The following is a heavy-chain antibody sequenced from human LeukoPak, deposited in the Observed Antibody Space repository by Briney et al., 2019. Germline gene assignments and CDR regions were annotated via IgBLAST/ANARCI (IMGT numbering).Heavy chain of an antibody. D-gene: IGHD2-2*01. J-gene: IGHJ6*03. CDR1: GGSISSGSYY. Sequence: KASETLSLTCTVSGGSISSGSYYWSWIRQPAGKGLEWIGRIYTSGSTNYNPSLKSRVTISVDTSKNQFSLKLSSVTAADTAVYYCARAGNIVVVSGHQEVYYYYYMDVWGKGTTVTVSS. V-gene: IGHV4-61*02. CDR2: IYTSGST. CDR3: ARAGNIVVVSGHQEVYYYYYMDV.